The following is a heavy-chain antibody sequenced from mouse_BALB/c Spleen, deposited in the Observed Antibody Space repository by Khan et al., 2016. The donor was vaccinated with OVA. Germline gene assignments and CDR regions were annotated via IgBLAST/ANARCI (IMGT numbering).Heavy chain of an antibody. D-gene: IGHD2-1*01. J-gene: IGHJ3*01. CDR1: GFTFSTYA. V-gene: IGHV5-9-3*01. CDR3: SRSPYGNFAY. CDR2: INSDGDYT. Sequence: EVELVESGGALVKPGGSLKLSCAASGFTFSTYAMSWVRQTPEKRLEWVATINSDGDYTYYPDSVTGRFTISRDNAKNTRYLQMSSLRSEDTAMYCCSRSPYGNFAYWGQGTLVTVSA.